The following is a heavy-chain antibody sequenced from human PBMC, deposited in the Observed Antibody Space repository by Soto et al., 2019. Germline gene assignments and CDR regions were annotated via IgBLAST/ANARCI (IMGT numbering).Heavy chain of an antibody. CDR2: ISYDGSNK. CDR1: GFTFSSYG. V-gene: IGHV3-30*18. D-gene: IGHD2-2*02. CDR3: AKDVGCSSTSCYTGYYYYGMDV. J-gene: IGHJ6*02. Sequence: GGSLRLSCAASGFTFSSYGMHWVRQAPGKGLEWVAVISYDGSNKYYADSVKGRFTISRDNSKNTLYLQMNSLRAEDTAVYYCAKDVGCSSTSCYTGYYYYGMDVWGQGTTVTVSS.